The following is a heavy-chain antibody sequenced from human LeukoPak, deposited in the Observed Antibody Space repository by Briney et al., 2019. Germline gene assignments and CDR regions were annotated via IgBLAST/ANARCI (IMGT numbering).Heavy chain of an antibody. J-gene: IGHJ4*02. CDR1: GDSISGYY. Sequence: SETLSLTCTVCGDSISGYYWSWVRRPPGKGVEWIGYIFHSGSTKYNPSLESRVTISIDTSKNQFSLRLSSVTAADTAVYYCARLATYGDFSDWGQGTLVTVSS. CDR3: ARLATYGDFSD. CDR2: IFHSGST. V-gene: IGHV4-59*08. D-gene: IGHD4-17*01.